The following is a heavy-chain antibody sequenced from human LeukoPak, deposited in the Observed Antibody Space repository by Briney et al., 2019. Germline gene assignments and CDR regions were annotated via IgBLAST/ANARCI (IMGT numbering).Heavy chain of an antibody. CDR3: ARDRCGYSGYDLTTYYFDY. D-gene: IGHD5-12*01. V-gene: IGHV1-69*06. CDR2: IIPIFGTA. CDR1: GGTFSSYA. Sequence: SVKVSCKASGGTFSSYAISWVRQAPGQGLEWMGGIIPIFGTANYAQKFQGRVTITADKSTSTAYMELSSLRSEDTAVYYCARDRCGYSGYDLTTYYFDYWGQGTLVTVSS. J-gene: IGHJ4*02.